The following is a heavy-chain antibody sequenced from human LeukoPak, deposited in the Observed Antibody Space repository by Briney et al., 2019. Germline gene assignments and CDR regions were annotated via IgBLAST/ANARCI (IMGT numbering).Heavy chain of an antibody. V-gene: IGHV4-39*01. CDR2: IYYSGST. CDR1: GGSISSSSYY. J-gene: IGHJ4*02. Sequence: SETLSLTCTVSGGSISSSSYYWGWIRQPPGKGLEWIGSIYYSGSTYYNPSLKSRVTISVDTSKNQFSLKLSSVTAADTAVYYCARHAPNYYDSSGYYYVYFDYWGLGTLVTVSS. CDR3: ARHAPNYYDSSGYYYVYFDY. D-gene: IGHD3-22*01.